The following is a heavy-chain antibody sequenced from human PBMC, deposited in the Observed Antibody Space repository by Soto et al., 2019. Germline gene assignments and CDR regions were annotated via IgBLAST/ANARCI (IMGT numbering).Heavy chain of an antibody. V-gene: IGHV4-59*01. D-gene: IGHD3-22*01. CDR3: ARTYDDSGPNSGGYGFDI. CDR2: IYYSGST. J-gene: IGHJ3*02. Sequence: SETLSLTCTVSGGSISSYYWSWIRQPPGKGLEWIAYIYYSGSTSYNPSLKSRVTISLDTSKNQFSLKLSSVTAADTAVYYCARTYDDSGPNSGGYGFDIWGPGTMVTVSS. CDR1: GGSISSYY.